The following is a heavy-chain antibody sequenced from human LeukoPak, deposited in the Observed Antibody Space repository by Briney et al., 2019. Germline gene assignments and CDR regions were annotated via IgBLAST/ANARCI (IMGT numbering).Heavy chain of an antibody. Sequence: GGSLRLSCAASGFSVSNNYVSWVRQAPGKGLEWVSVLYSGGTTYYADSVKGRFTISRDNSKNTLYLQMDSLRAEDTAVYYCAGRYDSSGYPLHWGQGTLVTVSS. D-gene: IGHD3-22*01. CDR1: GFSVSNNY. CDR2: LYSGGTT. V-gene: IGHV3-53*01. J-gene: IGHJ4*02. CDR3: AGRYDSSGYPLH.